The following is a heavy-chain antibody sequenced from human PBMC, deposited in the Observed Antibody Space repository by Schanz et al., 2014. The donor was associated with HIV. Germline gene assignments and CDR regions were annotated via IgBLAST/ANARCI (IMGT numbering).Heavy chain of an antibody. Sequence: QVQLGESGGGVVQPGRSLGLSCAVSGFTFSNYAMHWVRQAPGKGREWVAVISYDGSNKYYADSVKGRFTISRDNSKNTLYLQMNSLRAEDTAVYYCARGGIWEWDQPDFDYWGQGTLVTVSS. CDR2: ISYDGSNK. D-gene: IGHD2-15*01. J-gene: IGHJ4*02. CDR3: ARGGIWEWDQPDFDY. CDR1: GFTFSNYA. V-gene: IGHV3-30-3*01.